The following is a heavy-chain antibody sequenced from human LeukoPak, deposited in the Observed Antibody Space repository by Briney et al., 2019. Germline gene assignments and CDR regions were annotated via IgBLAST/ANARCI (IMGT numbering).Heavy chain of an antibody. CDR1: GFTFSRYW. V-gene: IGHV3-7*01. CDR2: TREDGSEK. Sequence: GGSLRLSCAASGFTFSRYWMNWVRQAPGKGLEWVANTREDGSEKYYVDSEKGRFTISRDNAKNLLYLEMSSLRAEDTAVYYCGVVYWGQGTLVTVSS. CDR3: GVVY. J-gene: IGHJ4*02.